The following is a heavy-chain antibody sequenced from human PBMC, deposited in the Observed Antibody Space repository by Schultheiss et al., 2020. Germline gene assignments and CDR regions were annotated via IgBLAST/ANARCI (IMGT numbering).Heavy chain of an antibody. CDR3: ARGWGSRHWYFDL. Sequence: GESLKISCAASGFTFSRYDMHWVRQATGKGLEWVSGIATAGDTYYPGSVKGRFTISRENAKNSLYLQMNSLRAGDTAVYYCARGWGSRHWYFDLWGRGTLVTVSS. CDR1: GFTFSRYD. V-gene: IGHV3-13*01. CDR2: IATAGDT. D-gene: IGHD1-26*01. J-gene: IGHJ2*01.